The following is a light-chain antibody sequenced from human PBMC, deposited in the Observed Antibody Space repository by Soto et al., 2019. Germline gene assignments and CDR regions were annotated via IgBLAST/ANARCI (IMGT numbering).Light chain of an antibody. CDR1: QSISSW. V-gene: IGKV1-5*03. CDR2: KAS. J-gene: IGKJ1*01. CDR3: QQYNSYWT. Sequence: DIKMTQSPSTLSASVGDRVTITCRASQSISSWLAWYQQKPGKAPKLLIYKASSLESGVPSRFSRNGSGTEFTLTISSLQPDDFATYYCQQYNSYWTFGQWTKVEIK.